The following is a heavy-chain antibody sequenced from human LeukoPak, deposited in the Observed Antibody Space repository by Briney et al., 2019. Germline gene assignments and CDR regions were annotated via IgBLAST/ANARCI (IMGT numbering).Heavy chain of an antibody. D-gene: IGHD3-10*01. V-gene: IGHV3-33*01. CDR2: IWYDGSNK. CDR3: VRQAGRAGGQ. Sequence: PGRSLRLSCAASGFTFSSYGMHWVRQAPGKGLEWVAVIWYDGSNKYYADSVKGRFTISRDNAKNLLHLQMNSLRVEDTAVYHCVRQAGRAGGQWGQGTLIAVSS. CDR1: GFTFSSYG. J-gene: IGHJ4*02.